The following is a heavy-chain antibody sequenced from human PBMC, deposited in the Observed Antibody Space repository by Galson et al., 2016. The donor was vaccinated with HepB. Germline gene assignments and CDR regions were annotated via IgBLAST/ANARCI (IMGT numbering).Heavy chain of an antibody. D-gene: IGHD5-18*01. J-gene: IGHJ4*02. Sequence: SVKVSCKASGGSFSSDAISWVRQAPGQGLEWMGGIIPTFGTPNYAHKFQGRVTITADESTSTAYMELSSLRSEDTAVYYCASVDTALGTPYHFDYWGQGTLVTVSS. CDR1: GGSFSSDA. CDR3: ASVDTALGTPYHFDY. V-gene: IGHV1-69*13. CDR2: IIPTFGTP.